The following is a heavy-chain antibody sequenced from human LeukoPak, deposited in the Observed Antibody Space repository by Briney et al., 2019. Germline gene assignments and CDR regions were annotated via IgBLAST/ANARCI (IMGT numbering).Heavy chain of an antibody. J-gene: IGHJ5*02. V-gene: IGHV4-38-2*02. CDR1: GYSISSGYY. CDR2: IYHSGST. D-gene: IGHD2-15*01. Sequence: PSETLSLTCTVSGYSISSGYYWGWIRQPPGKGLEWIGSIYHSGSTYYNPSLKSRVTISVDTSKNQFSLKLSSVTAADTAVYYCARDGPDIVVGRWFDPWGQGTLVTVSS. CDR3: ARDGPDIVVGRWFDP.